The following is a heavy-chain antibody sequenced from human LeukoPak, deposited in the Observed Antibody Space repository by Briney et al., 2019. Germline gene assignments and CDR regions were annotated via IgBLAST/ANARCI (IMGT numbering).Heavy chain of an antibody. Sequence: SETLSLTCTVSGYSISSGYYWGWIRQPPGKGLEWIATVYHSGTTYYNPSLKSRVTISVDTSKNQFSLKLSSVTAADTAVYYCARYPRYFDWLGVDYWGQGTLVTVSS. CDR1: GYSISSGYY. V-gene: IGHV4-38-2*02. CDR2: VYHSGTT. CDR3: ARYPRYFDWLGVDY. J-gene: IGHJ4*02. D-gene: IGHD3-9*01.